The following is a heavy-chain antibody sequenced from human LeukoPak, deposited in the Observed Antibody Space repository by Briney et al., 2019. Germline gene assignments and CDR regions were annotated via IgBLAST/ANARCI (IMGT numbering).Heavy chain of an antibody. V-gene: IGHV4-34*01. Sequence: SETLSLTCAVYGGSFSGYYWSWIRQPPGKGLEWIGEINHSGSTNYNPSLKSRVTISVGTSKNQFSLKLSSVTAADTAVYYCARVPSSLYYDFWSGPFDYWGQGTLVTVSS. CDR1: GGSFSGYY. D-gene: IGHD3-3*01. CDR2: INHSGST. J-gene: IGHJ4*02. CDR3: ARVPSSLYYDFWSGPFDY.